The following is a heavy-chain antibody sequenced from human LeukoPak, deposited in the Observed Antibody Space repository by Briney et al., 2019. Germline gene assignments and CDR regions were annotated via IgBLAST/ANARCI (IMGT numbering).Heavy chain of an antibody. CDR2: IYTSGST. Sequence: SQTLSLTRTVSGGSISSGSDYWSWIRQPAGKGLEWIGRIYTSGSTNYNPSLKSRVTTSVDTSKNQFSLKLSSVTAADTAVYYCAREVVGATNDYWGQGTLVTVSS. CDR1: GGSISSGSDY. V-gene: IGHV4-61*02. J-gene: IGHJ4*02. D-gene: IGHD1-26*01. CDR3: AREVVGATNDY.